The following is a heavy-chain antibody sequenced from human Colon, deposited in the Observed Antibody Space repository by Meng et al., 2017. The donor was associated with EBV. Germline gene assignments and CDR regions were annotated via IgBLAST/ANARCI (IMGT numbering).Heavy chain of an antibody. Sequence: QAHLSEAGPGVVKPSGVLAWSGAFPGGSIGSSHWWTWVRQPPGKGLEWIGEVYHTGSTKYNPSLKSRLTISVDKSKNQFSLNLTSVTAADTAVYYCARVWQSLTAFFDSWGQGTLVTVSS. V-gene: IGHV4-4*02. J-gene: IGHJ4*02. CDR1: GGSIGSSHW. CDR2: VYHTGST. D-gene: IGHD2-21*01. CDR3: ARVWQSLTAFFDS.